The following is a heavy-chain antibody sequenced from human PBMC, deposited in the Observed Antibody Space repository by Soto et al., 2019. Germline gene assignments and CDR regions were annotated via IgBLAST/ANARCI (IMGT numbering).Heavy chain of an antibody. D-gene: IGHD6-19*01. CDR1: GFSLSTSAVG. CDR3: ARSKYGSAWTLDY. CDR2: IDWDDDK. V-gene: IGHV2-5*02. J-gene: IGHJ4*02. Sequence: QITLRESGPTLVKPTQTLTLTCTFSGFSLSTSAVGVGWIRQPPGKALEWLAIIDWDDDKHYSPSLKSRLVITKVTSKNQVVLTRTNMDPADTATYYCARSKYGSAWTLDYWGQGTLVTVSS.